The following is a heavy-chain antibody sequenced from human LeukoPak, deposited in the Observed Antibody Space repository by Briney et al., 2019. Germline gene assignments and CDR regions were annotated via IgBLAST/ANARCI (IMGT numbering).Heavy chain of an antibody. CDR1: GITLNNYG. J-gene: IGHJ4*02. Sequence: GGSLRLSCAVSGITLNNYGMTWVRQAPGKGLEWVAGISDSGGSTKYADSVKGRCTISRDNPKNTLYLQMNSLRAEDTAVYFCAKRGVVIRVILVGFHKEAYYFESWGQGALVTVSS. CDR3: AKRGVVIRVILVGFHKEAYYFES. CDR2: ISDSGGST. D-gene: IGHD3/OR15-3a*01. V-gene: IGHV3-23*01.